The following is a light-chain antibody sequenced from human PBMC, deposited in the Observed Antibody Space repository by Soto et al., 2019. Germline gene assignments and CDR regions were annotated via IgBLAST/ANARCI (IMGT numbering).Light chain of an antibody. CDR1: QSISSW. CDR2: DAS. CDR3: QQYNSYNT. J-gene: IGKJ2*01. V-gene: IGKV1-5*01. Sequence: DIPMTQSPSTLSASVGDRVTITCRASQSISSWLAWYQQKPGKAPKLLIYDASSLGSGVPSRFSGSGSGTEFTLTISSLQPDDFATYYCQQYNSYNTFGQGTKLEIK.